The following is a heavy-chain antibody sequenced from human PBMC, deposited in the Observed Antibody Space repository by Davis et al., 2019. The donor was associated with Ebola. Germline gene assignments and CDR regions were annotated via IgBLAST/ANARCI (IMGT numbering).Heavy chain of an antibody. D-gene: IGHD2-21*01. V-gene: IGHV1-69*06. CDR3: ARDGTDCGGDCQEKTFDI. J-gene: IGHJ3*02. Sequence: SVKVSCKASGGTFSSYAISWVRQAPGQGLEWMGGIIPIFGTANYAQKFQGRVTITADKSTSTAYMELSSLRSEDTAVYYCARDGTDCGGDCQEKTFDIWGQGTMVTVSS. CDR1: GGTFSSYA. CDR2: IIPIFGTA.